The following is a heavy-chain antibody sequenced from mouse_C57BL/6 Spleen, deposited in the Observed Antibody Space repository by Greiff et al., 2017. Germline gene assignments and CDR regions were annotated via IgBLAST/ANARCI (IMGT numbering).Heavy chain of an antibody. V-gene: IGHV3-6*01. D-gene: IGHD1-1*01. CDR3: ARVRDYYGSSYGYFDY. CDR2: ISYDGSN. J-gene: IGHJ2*01. CDR1: GYSITSGYY. Sequence: VQLKESGPGLVKPSQSLSLTCSVTGYSITSGYYWNWIRQFPGNKLEWMGYISYDGSNNYNPSLKNRISITRDTSKNQFFLKLNSVTTEDTATYYCARVRDYYGSSYGYFDYWGQGTTLTVSS.